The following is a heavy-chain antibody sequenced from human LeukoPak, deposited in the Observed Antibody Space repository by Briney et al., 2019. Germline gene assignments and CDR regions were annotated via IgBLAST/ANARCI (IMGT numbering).Heavy chain of an antibody. CDR3: ARVMPRGHYDSSGYPPDAFDI. D-gene: IGHD3-22*01. V-gene: IGHV4-61*02. Sequence: SETLSLTCTVSGGSISSGSYYWSWIRQPAGKGLEWIGRIYTSGSTNYNPSLKSRVTISVDTSKNQFSLKLSSVTAADTAVYYCARVMPRGHYDSSGYPPDAFDIWGQGTMVTVSS. CDR2: IYTSGST. J-gene: IGHJ3*02. CDR1: GGSISSGSYY.